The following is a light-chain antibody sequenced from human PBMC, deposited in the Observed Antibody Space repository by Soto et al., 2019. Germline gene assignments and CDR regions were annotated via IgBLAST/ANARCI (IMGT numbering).Light chain of an antibody. J-gene: IGKJ4*01. Sequence: IQMTQSPSSLSASVGDIFTITCQASQDIKNYLNWYQQKSGKAPKLLIYDASDLETGVPSRFSGSGSGTDFTFTINSLQPEDIATYYCQQYDNLPLTFGGGTKVDIK. CDR2: DAS. CDR3: QQYDNLPLT. CDR1: QDIKNY. V-gene: IGKV1-33*01.